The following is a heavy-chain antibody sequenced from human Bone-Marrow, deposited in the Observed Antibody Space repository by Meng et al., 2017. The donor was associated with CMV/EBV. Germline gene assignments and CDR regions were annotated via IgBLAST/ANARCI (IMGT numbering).Heavy chain of an antibody. CDR2: FDPEDGET. J-gene: IGHJ6*04. Sequence: ASVKVSCKASGYTLTELSMHWVRQAPGKGLEWMGCFDPEDGETIYAQKLQGRVTMTEDTSTDTAYMELSSLRSEDTAVYYCATSFVTTEYYYGMDVWGEGTTVTVAS. CDR3: ATSFVTTEYYYGMDV. D-gene: IGHD4-11*01. CDR1: GYTLTELS. V-gene: IGHV1-24*01.